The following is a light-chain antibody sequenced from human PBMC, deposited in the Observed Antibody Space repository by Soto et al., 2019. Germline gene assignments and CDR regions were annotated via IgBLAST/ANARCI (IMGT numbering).Light chain of an antibody. CDR3: QQYGSSQFT. CDR2: DTS. V-gene: IGKV3-20*01. Sequence: EIVLMQSPGTLSLSPGAGATLSCRASQSANNNYLAWYQQRPGQAPTVLIFDTSRRATGVPDRFSGSGSGTDVTLRISRGEPVDFAGYYGQQYGSSQFTFGPGTKGNIK. J-gene: IGKJ3*01. CDR1: QSANNNY.